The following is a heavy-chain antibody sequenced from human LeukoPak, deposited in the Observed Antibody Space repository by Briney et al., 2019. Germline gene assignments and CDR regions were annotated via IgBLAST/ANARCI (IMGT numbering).Heavy chain of an antibody. D-gene: IGHD3-10*01. Sequence: SETLSLTCTVSGDSISSGDYYWSWIRQPAGKGLEWIGEINHSGSTNYNPSLKSRVTISVDTSKNQFSLKLSSVTAADTAVYYCARRITMVRGVIRKRYGWFDPWGQGTLVTVSS. CDR2: INHSGST. V-gene: IGHV4-61*10. J-gene: IGHJ5*02. CDR1: GDSISSGDYY. CDR3: ARRITMVRGVIRKRYGWFDP.